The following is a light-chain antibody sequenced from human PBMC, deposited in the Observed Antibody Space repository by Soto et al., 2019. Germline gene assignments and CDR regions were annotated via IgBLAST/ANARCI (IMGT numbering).Light chain of an antibody. V-gene: IGKV3-20*01. CDR1: QSVSSR. CDR3: QQYGSAPPIT. Sequence: EIVMTQSPGTLSLSPGERATLSCRASQSVSSRLAWYQQKPGQAPRLLISGASSRATGIPDRFSGSGSGTDFTLTISRLEPEDFALYYCQQYGSAPPITFGQGTRLEIK. CDR2: GAS. J-gene: IGKJ5*01.